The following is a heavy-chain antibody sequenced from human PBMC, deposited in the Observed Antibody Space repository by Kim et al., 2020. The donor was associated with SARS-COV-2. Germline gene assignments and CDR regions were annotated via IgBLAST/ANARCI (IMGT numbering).Heavy chain of an antibody. J-gene: IGHJ4*02. CDR3: AKGGSPTNFDY. CDR1: GFTFSSYG. D-gene: IGHD1-26*01. CDR2: ISYDGSNK. Sequence: GGSLRLSCAASGFTFSSYGMHWVRQAPGKGLEWVAVISYDGSNKYYADSVKGRFTISRDNSKNTLYLQMNSLRAEDTAVYYCAKGGSPTNFDYWGQGTLVTVSS. V-gene: IGHV3-30*18.